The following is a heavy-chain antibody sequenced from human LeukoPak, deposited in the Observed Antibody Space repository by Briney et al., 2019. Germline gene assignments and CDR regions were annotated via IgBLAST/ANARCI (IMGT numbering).Heavy chain of an antibody. CDR2: IYYSGST. J-gene: IGHJ4*02. CDR3: AREVRGCSGGSCSDYFDY. Sequence: SETLSLTCTVSGGSISSYYWSWIRQPPGKGLEWLGYIYYSGSTNYNPSLKSRVTISVDTSKNQFSLKLSSVTAADTAVYYCAREVRGCSGGSCSDYFDYWGQGTLVTVSS. V-gene: IGHV4-59*12. D-gene: IGHD2-15*01. CDR1: GGSISSYY.